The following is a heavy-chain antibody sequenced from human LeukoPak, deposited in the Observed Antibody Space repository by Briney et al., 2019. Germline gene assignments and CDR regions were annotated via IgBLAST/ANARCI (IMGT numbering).Heavy chain of an antibody. D-gene: IGHD3-22*01. CDR3: ASFSYDSSGHSWFDP. V-gene: IGHV4-34*01. J-gene: IGHJ5*02. CDR2: INHTGST. Sequence: PSETLSLTCAVYGGSFSGYFWSWIRQPPGKGLEWIGEINHTGSTNYNPSLKSRVAISVDTSKNQFSLKLSSVTAADTAVYYCASFSYDSSGHSWFDPWGQGTLVTVSS. CDR1: GGSFSGYF.